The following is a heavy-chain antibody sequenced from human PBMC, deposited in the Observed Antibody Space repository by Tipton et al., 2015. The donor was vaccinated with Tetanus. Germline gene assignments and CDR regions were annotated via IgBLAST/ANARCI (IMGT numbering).Heavy chain of an antibody. CDR1: GFTFSHYW. Sequence: SLRLSCAASGFTFSHYWMHWVRQAPGKGLEWVSNICSGSSTYYADSVKGRFTISRDNSKNTLYLQMNSLRAEDTAVYYCARESYYDSSGYATYAFDIWGQGTMVTVSS. J-gene: IGHJ3*02. CDR3: ARESYYDSSGYATYAFDI. D-gene: IGHD3-22*01. V-gene: IGHV3-66*02. CDR2: ICSGSST.